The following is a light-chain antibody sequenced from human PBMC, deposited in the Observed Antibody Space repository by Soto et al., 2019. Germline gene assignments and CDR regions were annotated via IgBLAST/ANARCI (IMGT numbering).Light chain of an antibody. J-gene: IGKJ4*01. Sequence: EIVLTQSPGTLSLSPGESATLSCRASQSISRSDLAWYQHRPGQSPRLLIYATSTRATGIPDRFTGGGSGTGFTLTISRLEPEDSAVYYCQQYGPSPTFGGGTKVDIK. V-gene: IGKV3-20*01. CDR3: QQYGPSPT. CDR1: QSISRSD. CDR2: ATS.